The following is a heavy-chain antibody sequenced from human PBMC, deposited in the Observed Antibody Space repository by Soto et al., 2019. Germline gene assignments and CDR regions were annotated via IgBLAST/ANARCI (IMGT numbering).Heavy chain of an antibody. J-gene: IGHJ3*01. CDR3: ARDYSAGAGASDF. CDR1: GYIFTAYY. Sequence: QVQLVQSGAEVKKPGASVKVSCKASGYIFTAYYMNWVRQAPGQGLEWMGWINPASGGTNYAQKFQGRVXXTXDXXISTAYMELSSLRSDDTAVYYCARDYSAGAGASDFWGQGTMVIVSS. D-gene: IGHD6-19*01. CDR2: INPASGGT. V-gene: IGHV1-2*02.